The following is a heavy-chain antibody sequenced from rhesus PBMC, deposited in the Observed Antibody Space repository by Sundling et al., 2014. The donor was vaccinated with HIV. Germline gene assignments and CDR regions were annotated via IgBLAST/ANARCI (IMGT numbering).Heavy chain of an antibody. CDR3: ARVILAGTLFDY. V-gene: IGHV4-93*01. Sequence: QVQLQESGPGLLKPSETLSLTCAVSGGSISGGSGWGWIRQSPGKGLEWIGGIYGSGGSTEHNPSLKSRVTIAKDTSKNQFSLKLSSVTAADTAVYYCARVILAGTLFDYWGQGVLVTVSS. J-gene: IGHJ4*01. D-gene: IGHD1-1-1*01. CDR1: GGSISGGSG. CDR2: IYGSGGST.